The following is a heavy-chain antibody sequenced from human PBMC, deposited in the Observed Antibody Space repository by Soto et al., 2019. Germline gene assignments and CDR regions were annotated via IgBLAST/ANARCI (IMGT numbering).Heavy chain of an antibody. D-gene: IGHD3-3*02. J-gene: IGHJ4*02. CDR3: ARHHLAGPFDY. CDR1: GFTFNNYA. V-gene: IGHV3-23*01. CDR2: ISGSGFGT. Sequence: VSLRLSCAASGFTFNNYAVSWVRQAPGKGLEWVSAISGSGFGTYYADSVEGRFTISSDNSKSTLFLQMNSLRPDDTAVYYCARHHLAGPFDYWGQGTLVTVSS.